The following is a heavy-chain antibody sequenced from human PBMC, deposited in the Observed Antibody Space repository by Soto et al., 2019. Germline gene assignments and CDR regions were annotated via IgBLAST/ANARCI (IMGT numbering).Heavy chain of an antibody. Sequence: ESLKLSFKPSGYRFPSYWIVWVRHMPGKGLELMGIIYPGDSDTRYSPSVEGQVVISVDRPGNTAYLQWRSLKAADTATYYCARSGAYESDNTLYYFYALDVWGQGTTVTVSS. CDR1: GYRFPSYW. V-gene: IGHV5-51*04. J-gene: IGHJ6*02. CDR2: IYPGDSDT. D-gene: IGHD2-21*01. CDR3: ARSGAYESDNTLYYFYALDV.